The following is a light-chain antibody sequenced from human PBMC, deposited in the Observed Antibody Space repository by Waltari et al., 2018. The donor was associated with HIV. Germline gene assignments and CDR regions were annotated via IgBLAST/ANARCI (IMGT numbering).Light chain of an antibody. V-gene: IGKV1-6*02. CDR3: LHDYIFPYT. J-gene: IGKJ2*01. Sequence: AIQMTQSPSSLSASIGDRVTITCRARQGIGKDLSWYQQKPGKAHNLLIYAASILQSGVSSRFSGAGSATDFTLTISNLQPEDFATYFCLHDYIFPYTFGPGTKLEI. CDR2: AAS. CDR1: QGIGKD.